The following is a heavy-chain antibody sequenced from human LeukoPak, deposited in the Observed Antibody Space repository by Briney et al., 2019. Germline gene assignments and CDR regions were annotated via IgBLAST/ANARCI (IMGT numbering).Heavy chain of an antibody. Sequence: ASVKVSCKASGYTFTSYDINWVRQATGQGLEWMGWMNPNSGNTGYAQKFQGRVTMTRNTSISTAYMELSSLRSEDTAVYYCARGRAIFGVAVYYFDYGGQGTLVTVSS. CDR1: GYTFTSYD. CDR3: ARGRAIFGVAVYYFDY. J-gene: IGHJ4*02. V-gene: IGHV1-8*01. D-gene: IGHD3-3*01. CDR2: MNPNSGNT.